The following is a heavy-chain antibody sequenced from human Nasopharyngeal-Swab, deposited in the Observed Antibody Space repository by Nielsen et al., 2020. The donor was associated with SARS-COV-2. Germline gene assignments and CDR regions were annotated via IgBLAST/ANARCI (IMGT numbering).Heavy chain of an antibody. J-gene: IGHJ4*02. V-gene: IGHV3-23*01. CDR2: ISSSGGRT. CDR3: AKTKGCSGGSCYGLDY. CDR1: GFTFSSYA. D-gene: IGHD2-15*01. Sequence: GESLKISCAASGFTFSSYAMRWVRQAPGKGLEWVPAISSSGGRTYYADSVKGRFTISRDNSKNTLYLQMSSLRAEDTAVYYCAKTKGCSGGSCYGLDYWGQGTLVTVSS.